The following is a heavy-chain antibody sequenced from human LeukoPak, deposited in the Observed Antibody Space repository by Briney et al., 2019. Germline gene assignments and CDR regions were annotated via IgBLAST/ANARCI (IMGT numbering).Heavy chain of an antibody. CDR2: ISGSIGST. CDR1: GFSFSNYS. V-gene: IGHV3-23*01. Sequence: PGGSLRLSCAASGFSFSNYSMSWVRQGPGKGLERVSAISGSIGSTFYTDSVKGRFTISRDNSKNTLSLQMNSLRVEDTAVYYCVKDFVVVPGLVNYFDYWGQGTLVTVSS. CDR3: VKDFVVVPGLVNYFDY. J-gene: IGHJ4*02. D-gene: IGHD2-2*01.